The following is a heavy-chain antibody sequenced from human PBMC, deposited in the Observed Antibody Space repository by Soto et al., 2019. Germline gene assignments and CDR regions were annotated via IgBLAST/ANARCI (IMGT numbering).Heavy chain of an antibody. Sequence: QVQLVQSGAEVRKPGASVRVSCKATGYSFTRHDINWLRQAAGQGLEWMGWMNPNSGNAVYAQKFQGRVTMTRNPAIPPAYMEVTSLKSEDTAVYFCARGAYNDYSPWFDPGAQGTLVTVSS. J-gene: IGHJ5*02. D-gene: IGHD4-4*01. CDR1: GYSFTRHD. CDR2: MNPNSGNA. CDR3: ARGAYNDYSPWFDP. V-gene: IGHV1-8*01.